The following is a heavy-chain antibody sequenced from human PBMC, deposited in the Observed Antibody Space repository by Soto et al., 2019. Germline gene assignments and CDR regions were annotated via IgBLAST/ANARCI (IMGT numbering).Heavy chain of an antibody. J-gene: IGHJ3*02. CDR2: IYYSGST. CDR3: AREVVVVVAATNHDTFEI. CDR1: GGSINSGDYY. V-gene: IGHV4-31*03. Sequence: PSETLSLTCSVSGGSINSGDYYWSWIRQRPGKGLEWIGYIYYSGSTSYNPSLKSRLTISVDTSENQFSLKLNSVTAADTAVYYCAREVVVVVAATNHDTFEIWGQGTMVTVSS. D-gene: IGHD2-15*01.